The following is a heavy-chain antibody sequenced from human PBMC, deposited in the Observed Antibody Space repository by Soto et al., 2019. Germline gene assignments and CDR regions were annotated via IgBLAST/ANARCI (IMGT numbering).Heavy chain of an antibody. Sequence: ASVKVSCKASGYTFTSYAMHWVRQAPGQRLEWMGWINAGNGNTKYSQKFQGRVTINRDTSASTAYMELSSLRSEDTAVFYCARGDSIAAAGSDYWGQGTLVTVSS. CDR1: GYTFTSYA. CDR2: INAGNGNT. D-gene: IGHD6-13*01. CDR3: ARGDSIAAAGSDY. V-gene: IGHV1-3*01. J-gene: IGHJ4*02.